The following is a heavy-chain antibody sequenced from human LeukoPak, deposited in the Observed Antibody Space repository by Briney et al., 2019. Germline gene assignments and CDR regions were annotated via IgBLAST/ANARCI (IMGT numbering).Heavy chain of an antibody. CDR2: ISNDGSYK. CDR3: AKREEDYMDV. Sequence: PGGSLRLSCVGSGFTFSSFGLYWVRQAPGKGLEWVAVISNDGSYKFYADSVKGRFTISRDNSKNTLYLQMNSLRVEDTTVYYCAKREEDYMDVWGKGTTVTISS. D-gene: IGHD1-26*01. CDR1: GFTFSSFG. V-gene: IGHV3-30*18. J-gene: IGHJ6*03.